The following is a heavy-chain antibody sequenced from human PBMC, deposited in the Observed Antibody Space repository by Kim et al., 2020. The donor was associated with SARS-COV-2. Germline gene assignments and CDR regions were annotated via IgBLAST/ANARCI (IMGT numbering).Heavy chain of an antibody. V-gene: IGHV4-34*01. D-gene: IGHD3-10*01. Sequence: SETLSLTCAVYGGSFSGYYWSWIRQPPGKGLEWIGEINHSGSTNYNPSLKSRVTISVDTSKNQFSLKLSSVTAADTAVYYCARVRRSSFIIFYYYGMDVWGQGPTVTVSS. CDR2: INHSGST. CDR1: GGSFSGYY. J-gene: IGHJ6*02. CDR3: ARVRRSSFIIFYYYGMDV.